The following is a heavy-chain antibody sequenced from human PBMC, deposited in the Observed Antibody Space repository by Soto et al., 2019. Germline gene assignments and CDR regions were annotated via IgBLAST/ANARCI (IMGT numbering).Heavy chain of an antibody. CDR2: IYYSGGT. CDR1: GGSISSSSYY. CDR3: ARHRPLSYGDYYMDV. J-gene: IGHJ6*03. D-gene: IGHD4-17*01. Sequence: SETLSLTCTVSGGSISSSSYYWGWIRQPPGKGLEWIGSIYYSGGTYYNPSLKSRVTISVDTSKNQFSLKLSSVTAADTAVYYCARHRPLSYGDYYMDVWGKGTTVTVSS. V-gene: IGHV4-39*01.